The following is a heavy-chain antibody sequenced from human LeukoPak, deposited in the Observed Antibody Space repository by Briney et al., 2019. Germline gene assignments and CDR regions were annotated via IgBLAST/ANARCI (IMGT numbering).Heavy chain of an antibody. J-gene: IGHJ6*02. CDR2: MNPNSGNT. CDR1: GYPFNTYD. CDR3: ASEKWVKREGVYYYYGITV. D-gene: IGHD1-26*01. Sequence: ASVKVSCKASGYPFNTYDINWVRQATVQGLEWMGWMNPNSGNTNCAQKFKGRVTMTRDTAMGTAYMELSSLTSEDTAVYYCASEKWVKREGVYYYYGITVWGQGTTVTVSS. V-gene: IGHV1-8*01.